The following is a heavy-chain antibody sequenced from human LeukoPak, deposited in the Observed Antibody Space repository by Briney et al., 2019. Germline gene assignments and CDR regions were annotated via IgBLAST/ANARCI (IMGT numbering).Heavy chain of an antibody. CDR2: ISGSGANT. D-gene: IGHD3-10*01. Sequence: GGSLRLSCAASGFTFTGYAMRWVRQAPGKGLEWVSEISGSGANTYYADSVKGRFTISRDNSKNTLYLQMSSLRAEDTAVYYCAKRLAYGSGGSDYFDFWGQGTLVTVSS. J-gene: IGHJ4*02. V-gene: IGHV3-23*01. CDR1: GFTFTGYA. CDR3: AKRLAYGSGGSDYFDF.